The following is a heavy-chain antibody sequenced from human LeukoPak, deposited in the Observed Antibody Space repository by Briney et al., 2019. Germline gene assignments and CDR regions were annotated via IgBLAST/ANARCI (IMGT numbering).Heavy chain of an antibody. D-gene: IGHD2-8*02. Sequence: GGSLRLSCAASGFTFSSYAMSWVRQAPGKGLEWVSAISGSGGSTYYADSLKGRFTISRDNSKNTLYLQMNSLRAEDTAVYYCAKDQPYCTGGVCYTEDYWGQGTLVTVSS. CDR3: AKDQPYCTGGVCYTEDY. CDR2: ISGSGGST. J-gene: IGHJ4*02. CDR1: GFTFSSYA. V-gene: IGHV3-23*01.